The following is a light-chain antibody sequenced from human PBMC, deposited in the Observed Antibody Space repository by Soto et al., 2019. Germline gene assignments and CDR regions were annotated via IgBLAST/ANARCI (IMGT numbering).Light chain of an antibody. Sequence: QSALTQPASVSGSPGQSITISCTGNSSDVGGYNYVSWYQQHPGKAPKLMIYSVSNRPSGVSNRFSGSKSGNTASLTISGLQAEDEADYYCSSYTSSSPVLFGGGTKVTVL. CDR2: SVS. V-gene: IGLV2-14*01. CDR3: SSYTSSSPVL. J-gene: IGLJ2*01. CDR1: SSDVGGYNY.